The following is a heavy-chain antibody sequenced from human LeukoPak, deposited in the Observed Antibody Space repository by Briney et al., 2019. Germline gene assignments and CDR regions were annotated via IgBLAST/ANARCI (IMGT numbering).Heavy chain of an antibody. J-gene: IGHJ4*02. Sequence: SETLSLTCTVSGGSISSSSYYWGWIRQPPGKGLEWIGEINHSGSTNYNPSLKSRVTISVDTSKNQFSLKLSSVTAADTAVYYCARGWRGWLRFFDYWGQGTLVTVSS. CDR3: ARGWRGWLRFFDY. V-gene: IGHV4-39*07. CDR1: GGSISSSSYY. D-gene: IGHD5-12*01. CDR2: INHSGST.